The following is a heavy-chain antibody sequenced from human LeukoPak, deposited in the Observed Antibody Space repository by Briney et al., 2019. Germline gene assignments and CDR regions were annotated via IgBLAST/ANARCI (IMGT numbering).Heavy chain of an antibody. CDR1: GFTFSSYE. Sequence: PGGSLRLSYAASGFTFSSYELNWVRQAPGKGLECVSYISSSGSTIYYADSVKGRFTISRDNAKNSLYLQMNSLRAEDTSVYYCARDTNGDGWFDRWSQGTLVTVSS. CDR3: ARDTNGDGWFDR. CDR2: ISSSGSTI. J-gene: IGHJ5*02. D-gene: IGHD4-17*01. V-gene: IGHV3-48*03.